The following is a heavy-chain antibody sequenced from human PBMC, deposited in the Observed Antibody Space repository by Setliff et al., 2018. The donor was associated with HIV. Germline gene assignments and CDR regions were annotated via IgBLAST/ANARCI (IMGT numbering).Heavy chain of an antibody. J-gene: IGHJ4*02. CDR3: ARDAEVGTTYFDY. CDR1: GFTFSAYA. CDR2: ISSNGLST. V-gene: IGHV3-64*02. Sequence: GGSLRLSCAASGFTFSAYAMHWVRQAPGKGLEYVSAISSNGLSTYYADSVKGRFAISRDNSKSTLYLQMGSLRAEDMAVYYCARDAEVGTTYFDYWGQGTLVTVSS. D-gene: IGHD1-26*01.